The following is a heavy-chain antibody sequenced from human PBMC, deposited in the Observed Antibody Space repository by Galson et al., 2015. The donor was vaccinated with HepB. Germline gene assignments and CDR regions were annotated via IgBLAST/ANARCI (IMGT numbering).Heavy chain of an antibody. V-gene: IGHV3-15*01. CDR1: GLTFRSAW. CDR3: ATGPDWYSTLDY. CDR2: IKSKTYGGTP. J-gene: IGHJ4*02. D-gene: IGHD3-9*01. Sequence: SLRLSCATSGLTFRSAWMTWVRQAPGQGLEWVGRIKSKTYGGTPDYAASVEGRFTISRDDSRNTLYLQMNSLKTEDTAVYYCATGPDWYSTLDYWGQGTLVTVSS.